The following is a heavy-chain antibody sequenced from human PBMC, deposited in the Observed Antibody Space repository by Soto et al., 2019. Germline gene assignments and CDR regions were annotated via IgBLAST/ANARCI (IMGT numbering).Heavy chain of an antibody. CDR3: ARSKSSMGSSWYPIYAFDI. J-gene: IGHJ3*02. V-gene: IGHV1-69*13. CDR1: GGTFSSYA. CDR2: IIPIFGTA. D-gene: IGHD6-13*01. Sequence: SVKVSCKASGGTFSSYAISWVRQAPGQGLEWMGGIIPIFGTANYAQKFQGRVTITADESTSTAYMELSRLRSEDTAVYYCARSKSSMGSSWYPIYAFDIWGQGTMVTVSS.